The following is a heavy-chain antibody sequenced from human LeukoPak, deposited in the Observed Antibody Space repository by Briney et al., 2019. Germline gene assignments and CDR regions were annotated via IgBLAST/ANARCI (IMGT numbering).Heavy chain of an antibody. V-gene: IGHV3-48*03. CDR3: ASTEGSVDY. D-gene: IGHD5/OR15-5a*01. Sequence: GGSLRLSCAASGFTFSSYEMNWVRQAPGKGLEWVSYISSSGSTIYYADSVKGRFTISRDKAKNSLYLQMNSLRAEDTAVYYCASTEGSVDYWGQGPLVTVSS. J-gene: IGHJ4*02. CDR2: ISSSGSTI. CDR1: GFTFSSYE.